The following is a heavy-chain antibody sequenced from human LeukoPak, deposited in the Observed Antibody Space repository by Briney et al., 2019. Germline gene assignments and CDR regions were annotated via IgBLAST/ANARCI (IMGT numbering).Heavy chain of an antibody. CDR2: ISYDGSNK. J-gene: IGHJ3*02. Sequence: GGSLRLSCAASGFTFSSYGMHWVRQAPGKGLEWVAVISYDGSNKYYADSVKGRFTISRDNSKNTLYLQMNSLRAEDTAVYYCAKEFVVADDAFDIWGQGTMVTVSS. CDR3: AKEFVVADDAFDI. D-gene: IGHD2-15*01. V-gene: IGHV3-30*18. CDR1: GFTFSSYG.